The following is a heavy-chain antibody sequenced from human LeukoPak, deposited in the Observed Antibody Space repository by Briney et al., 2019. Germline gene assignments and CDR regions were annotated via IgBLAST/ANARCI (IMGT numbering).Heavy chain of an antibody. D-gene: IGHD2-2*01. CDR3: AKDQYEDIVVVPAAVYYYYYMDV. Sequence: SGGSLRLSCAASGFTFSSYGMHWVRQAPGKGLEWVAFIRYDGSNKYYADSVKGRFTISRDNSKNTLYLQMNSLRAEDTAVYYCAKDQYEDIVVVPAAVYYYYYMDVWGKGTTVTISS. V-gene: IGHV3-30*02. J-gene: IGHJ6*03. CDR2: IRYDGSNK. CDR1: GFTFSSYG.